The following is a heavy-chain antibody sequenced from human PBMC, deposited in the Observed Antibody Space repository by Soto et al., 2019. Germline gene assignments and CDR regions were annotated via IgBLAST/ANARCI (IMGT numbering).Heavy chain of an antibody. CDR3: ARGVRGATRLDPLYGMDV. D-gene: IGHD1-26*01. Sequence: SETLSLTCSVSGYSIRSGYYWGWVRQAPGKGLEWLGSVYHNGIMFHNPSFQSRVTISVDTSKNQFSLNLRSVTAADTAVYYCARGVRGATRLDPLYGMDVWGQGTTVTVSS. CDR2: VYHNGIM. J-gene: IGHJ6*02. V-gene: IGHV4-38-2*02. CDR1: GYSIRSGYY.